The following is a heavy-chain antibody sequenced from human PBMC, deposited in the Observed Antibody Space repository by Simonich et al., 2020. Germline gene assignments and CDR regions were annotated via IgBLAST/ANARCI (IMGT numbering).Heavy chain of an antibody. CDR2: ISSSSSDI. V-gene: IGHV3-21*01. J-gene: IGHJ4*02. CDR1: GFTFSSYS. Sequence: EVQLVESGGGLVKPGGSLRLSCAASGFTFSSYSRNWVRQAPGKGLEWVSTISSSSSDIDYADSVKGRFNITGDNAKNSLYLQMNSLRAEDTAVYYCARDAAGDYWGQGTLVTVSS. D-gene: IGHD6-13*01. CDR3: ARDAAGDY.